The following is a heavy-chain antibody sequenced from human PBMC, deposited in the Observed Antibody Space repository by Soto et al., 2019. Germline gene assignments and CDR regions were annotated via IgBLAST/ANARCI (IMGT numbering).Heavy chain of an antibody. CDR3: PYLPCSGGSCYWFSFSGMDV. CDR1: GFSLSTSGVG. V-gene: IGHV2-5*02. Sequence: QITLKESGPTLVKPTQTLTLTCTFSGFSLSTSGVGVAWIRQPPGKALEWLALIYWDDDKRYRPSLESRLTITHDTYKTPVVLTMTNTDSVDTATYYSPYLPCSGGSCYWFSFSGMDVWGQGTTVTVSS. J-gene: IGHJ6*02. CDR2: IYWDDDK. D-gene: IGHD2-15*01.